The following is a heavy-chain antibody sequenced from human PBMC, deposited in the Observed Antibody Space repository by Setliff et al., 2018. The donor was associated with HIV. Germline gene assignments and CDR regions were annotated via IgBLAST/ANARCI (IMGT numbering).Heavy chain of an antibody. CDR2: VSSGGST. CDR1: GDSLSSATYY. CDR3: AINPHYFDRSGYYSWFYVDS. J-gene: IGHJ4*02. Sequence: SETLSLTCSVSGDSLSSATYYWGWIRQPPGKGLEWIGSVSSGGSTLYNPSLKSRVTISVDTSTNHFSLKLTSVTAADTAVYYCAINPHYFDRSGYYSWFYVDSWGQGTLVTVSS. V-gene: IGHV4-39*07. D-gene: IGHD3-22*01.